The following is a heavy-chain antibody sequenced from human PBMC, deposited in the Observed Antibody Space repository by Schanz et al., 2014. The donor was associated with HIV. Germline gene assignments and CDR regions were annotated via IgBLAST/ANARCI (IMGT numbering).Heavy chain of an antibody. CDR1: GYTFSDYD. CDR3: ARDRSAAVTASDY. V-gene: IGHV1-8*02. CDR2: MNPASGNT. D-gene: IGHD6-13*01. Sequence: QVQLVQSGAEVTEPGASVKVSCEASGYTFSDYDINWVRQAPGQGLEWMGWMNPASGNTGIAEKFLGRLSLTRFTSTGTTYMELDSLRSEDTAVYYCARDRSAAVTASDYWGQGTLVTVSS. J-gene: IGHJ4*02.